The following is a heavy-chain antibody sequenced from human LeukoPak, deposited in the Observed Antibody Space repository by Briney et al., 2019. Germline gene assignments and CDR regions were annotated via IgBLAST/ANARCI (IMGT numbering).Heavy chain of an antibody. CDR3: ATLEAY. CDR2: IYYSGST. Sequence: SETLSLTCTVSGGSISPYYWGWIRQPPGKGLEWIGSIYYSGSTYYNPSLKSRVTISVDTSKNQFSLKLSSVTAADTAVYYCATLEAYWGQGTLVTVSS. D-gene: IGHD3-3*01. CDR1: GGSISPYY. V-gene: IGHV4-39*01. J-gene: IGHJ4*02.